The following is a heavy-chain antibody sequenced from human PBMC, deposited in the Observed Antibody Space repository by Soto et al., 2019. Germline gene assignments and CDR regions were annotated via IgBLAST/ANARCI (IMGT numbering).Heavy chain of an antibody. V-gene: IGHV4-30-4*01. CDR1: GDSISSADYY. D-gene: IGHD1-1*01. CDR3: ARDLWVEPELYYYGMDV. CDR2: IFYSGTT. J-gene: IGHJ6*02. Sequence: SETLSLTCTVSGDSISSADYYWSWIRQTPGKGLEWIGHIFYSGTTYYNPSLKSRLTISVDMSKNHFSLRLTSVTAADTAVYYCARDLWVEPELYYYGMDVWGQGTTVTVSS.